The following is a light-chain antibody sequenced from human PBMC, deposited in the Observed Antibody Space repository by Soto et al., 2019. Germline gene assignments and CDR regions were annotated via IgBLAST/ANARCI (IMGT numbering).Light chain of an antibody. Sequence: QSVVTQPRSACGSPGQSVTISCTGTSSDVGAYTYVSWYQQHPGKAPKLMIYEVTKRPSGVPDRFSGSKSGNTASLTVSGLQAEDEAEYYCSSYAGSNNFPYVFGTGTKVTVL. CDR2: EVT. V-gene: IGLV2-8*01. J-gene: IGLJ1*01. CDR1: SSDVGAYTY. CDR3: SSYAGSNNFPYV.